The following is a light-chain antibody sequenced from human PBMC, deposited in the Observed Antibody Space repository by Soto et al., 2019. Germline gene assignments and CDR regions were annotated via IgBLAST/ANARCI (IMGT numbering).Light chain of an antibody. CDR3: SASTSSSTPYV. CDR1: SNDVGGYNY. J-gene: IGLJ1*01. Sequence: SVLAQAASVSGSPGQSITISCTGTSNDVGGYNYVSWYQQHPDTAPKLIIYDVRYRPSGVSDRFSGSKSGNTASLTISGLQAEDEADYYCSASTSSSTPYVFGSGTKVTVL. CDR2: DVR. V-gene: IGLV2-14*01.